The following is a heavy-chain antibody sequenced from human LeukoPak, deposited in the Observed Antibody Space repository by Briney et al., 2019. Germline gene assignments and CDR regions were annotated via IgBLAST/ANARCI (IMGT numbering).Heavy chain of an antibody. CDR3: ARHGYYGSGNFDY. Sequence: MPSETLSLTCTVSGASVSSSIYSWSWIRQPPGKGPEWIGNLYYSGSTDYNPSLKSRVTISVDTSKNQFSLKLSSVTAADTAVYYCARHGYYGSGNFDYWGQGTLVTVSS. V-gene: IGHV4-61*01. CDR2: LYYSGST. D-gene: IGHD3-10*01. CDR1: GASVSSSIYS. J-gene: IGHJ4*02.